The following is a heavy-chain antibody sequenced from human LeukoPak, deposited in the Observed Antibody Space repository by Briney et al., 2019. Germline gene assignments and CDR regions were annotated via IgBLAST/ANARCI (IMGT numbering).Heavy chain of an antibody. J-gene: IGHJ4*02. CDR2: ISDIGSI. V-gene: IGHV4-59*08. D-gene: IGHD2-8*02. Sequence: SETLSLTCTVSGGSISSYYWSWIRQPPGKGLEWIAYISDIGSINYNPSLKSRVTISLDTSKNQFTLKLSSVTAADTAVYYCAGHHPRNTVDFWGQGTLVTVSS. CDR1: GGSISSYY. CDR3: AGHHPRNTVDF.